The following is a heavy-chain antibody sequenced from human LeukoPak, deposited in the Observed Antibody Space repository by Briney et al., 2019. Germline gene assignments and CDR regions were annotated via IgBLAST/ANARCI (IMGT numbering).Heavy chain of an antibody. CDR3: ASPSPLLRYFDWLLPFDY. J-gene: IGHJ4*02. V-gene: IGHV4-39*01. Sequence: SETLSLTCTVSGGSISSSSYYWGWIRQPPGKGLEGLGRIYYIGSTYYNPSTKSRVTISVDTSKNQFSLKLSSVTAADTAVYYCASPSPLLRYFDWLLPFDYWGQGTLVTVSS. CDR2: IYYIGST. CDR1: GGSISSSSYY. D-gene: IGHD3-9*01.